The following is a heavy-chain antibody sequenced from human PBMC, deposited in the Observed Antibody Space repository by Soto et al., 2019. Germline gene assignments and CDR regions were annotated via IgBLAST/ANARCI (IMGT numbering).Heavy chain of an antibody. Sequence: EVQLVESGGGLVKPGGSLRLSCAASGFTFSSYSMNWVRQAPGKGLEWVSSISSSSSYIYYADSVKGRFTIARDNAKNSLYLQMNSLRAEDTAVYYCASSGYSSSWYYFDYWGQGTLVTVSS. CDR2: ISSSSSYI. CDR3: ASSGYSSSWYYFDY. J-gene: IGHJ4*02. CDR1: GFTFSSYS. V-gene: IGHV3-21*01. D-gene: IGHD6-13*01.